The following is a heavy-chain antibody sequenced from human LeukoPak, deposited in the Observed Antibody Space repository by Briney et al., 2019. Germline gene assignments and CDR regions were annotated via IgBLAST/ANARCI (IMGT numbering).Heavy chain of an antibody. CDR2: FDPEDGET. V-gene: IGHV1-24*01. D-gene: IGHD3-22*01. CDR3: ATGGWGYYDSSGYSI. J-gene: IGHJ3*02. CDR1: GYTLTELS. Sequence: RASVKVSCKVSGYTLTELSMLWVRQVPGKGLEWMGGFDPEDGETIYAQKFQGRVTMTEDTSTDTAYMELSSLRSEDTALYYCATGGWGYYDSSGYSIWGQGTMVTVSS.